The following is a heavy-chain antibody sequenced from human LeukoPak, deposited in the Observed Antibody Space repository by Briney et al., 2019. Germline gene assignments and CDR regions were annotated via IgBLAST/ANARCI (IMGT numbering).Heavy chain of an antibody. D-gene: IGHD1-1*01. CDR1: GYTLTELS. CDR2: FDPEDGET. V-gene: IGHV1-24*01. Sequence: ASVKVSCKVSGYTLTELSMHWVRQAPGKGLEWMGGFDPEDGETIYAQKFQGRVTITTDESTSTAYMELSSLRSEDTAVYYCARGGTGGDAFDIWGQGTMVTVSS. J-gene: IGHJ3*02. CDR3: ARGGTGGDAFDI.